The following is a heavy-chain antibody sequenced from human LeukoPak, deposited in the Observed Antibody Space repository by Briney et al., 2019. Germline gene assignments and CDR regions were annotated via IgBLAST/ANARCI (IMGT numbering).Heavy chain of an antibody. CDR2: ISAYNGNT. D-gene: IGHD6-19*01. J-gene: IGHJ4*02. V-gene: IGHV1-18*01. CDR3: ARDLREYSSGWYPFDY. CDR1: GYTFTSYG. Sequence: ASVKVSCKASGYTFTSYGISWVRQAPGQGLEWMGWISAYNGNTNYAQKLQGRVNMTTDTSTSTAYMELRSLRSGDTAVYYCARDLREYSSGWYPFDYWGQGTLVTVSS.